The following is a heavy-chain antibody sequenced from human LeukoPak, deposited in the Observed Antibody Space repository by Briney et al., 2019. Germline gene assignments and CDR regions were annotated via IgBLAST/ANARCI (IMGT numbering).Heavy chain of an antibody. CDR2: IWYAGSNK. Sequence: TGGSLRLSCAASGFIFSNYGMHWVRQAPGKGLEWVAFIWYAGSNKYYADSVKGRFTISRDNSRNTVYLQMNSLRADDTAVYYCAKDRCSSTSCSFDYWGQGTLVTVSS. V-gene: IGHV3-30*02. J-gene: IGHJ4*02. CDR3: AKDRCSSTSCSFDY. CDR1: GFIFSNYG. D-gene: IGHD2-2*01.